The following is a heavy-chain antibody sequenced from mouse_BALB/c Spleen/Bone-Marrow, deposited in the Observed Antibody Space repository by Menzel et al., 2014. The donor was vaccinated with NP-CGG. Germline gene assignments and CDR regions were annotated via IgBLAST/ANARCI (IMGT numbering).Heavy chain of an antibody. D-gene: IGHD1-1*01. V-gene: IGHV14-3*02. CDR1: GFNITDTY. Sequence: SGFNITDTYMHWVKQSPEQGLEWIGRIDPANGNTKYHPKFQGKATISADTSSNTAVRQLSSRTSEEIAVYYCVRYYYGSSLFAYWGQGTLVTVSA. J-gene: IGHJ3*01. CDR3: VRYYYGSSLFAY. CDR2: IDPANGNT.